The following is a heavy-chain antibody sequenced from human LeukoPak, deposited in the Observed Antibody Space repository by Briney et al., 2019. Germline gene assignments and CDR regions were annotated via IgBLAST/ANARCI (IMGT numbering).Heavy chain of an antibody. CDR3: ARGFCSGGSCYEGDY. CDR2: ISGSGA. J-gene: IGHJ4*02. CDR1: KFNFHNYG. Sequence: GGSLRLSCTTPKFNFHNYGLTWVRQAPGKELEWVSSISGSGAQYAASVQGRFTISRDNSKNTLYLQMNSLRAEDTAVYYCARGFCSGGSCYEGDYWGQGTLVTVSS. V-gene: IGHV3-23*01. D-gene: IGHD2-15*01.